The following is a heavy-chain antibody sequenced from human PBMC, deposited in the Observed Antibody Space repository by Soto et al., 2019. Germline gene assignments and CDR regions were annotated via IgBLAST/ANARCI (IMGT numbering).Heavy chain of an antibody. V-gene: IGHV4-34*01. CDR2: INHSGST. D-gene: IGHD6-13*01. CDR3: ARVPYSSSWPHYFDY. CDR1: GGSFSGYY. Sequence: PSETLSLTCAVYGGSFSGYYWSWIRQPPGKGLEWIGEINHSGSTNYNPSLKSRVTISVDTSKNQFSLKLSSVTAADTAVYYCARVPYSSSWPHYFDYWGQGTLVTSPQ. J-gene: IGHJ4*02.